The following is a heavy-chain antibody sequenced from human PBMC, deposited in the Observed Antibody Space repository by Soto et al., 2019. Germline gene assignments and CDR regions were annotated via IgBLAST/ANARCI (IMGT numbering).Heavy chain of an antibody. CDR1: GGSVSSGSYY. Sequence: SETLSLTCTVSGGSVSSGSYYWSWIRQPPGKGLEWIGYIYYSGSTNYNPSLKSRVTISVDTSKNQFSLKLSSVTAADTAVYYCARGPYSSSWDENNWFDPWGQGTLVTVSS. D-gene: IGHD6-13*01. CDR3: ARGPYSSSWDENNWFDP. CDR2: IYYSGST. J-gene: IGHJ5*02. V-gene: IGHV4-61*01.